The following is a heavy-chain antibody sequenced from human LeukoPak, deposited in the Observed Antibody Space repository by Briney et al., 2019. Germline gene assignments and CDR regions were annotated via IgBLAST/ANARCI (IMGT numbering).Heavy chain of an antibody. CDR2: ISYDGSNK. CDR1: GFTFSSYA. Sequence: GRSLRLSCAAPGFTFSSYAMHWVRQAPGKGLEWVAVISYDGSNKYYADSVKGRFTISRDNSKNTLYLQMNSLRAEDTAVYYCAKPVGSFDAFDIWGQGTMVTVSS. J-gene: IGHJ3*02. CDR3: AKPVGSFDAFDI. D-gene: IGHD6-13*01. V-gene: IGHV3-30-3*01.